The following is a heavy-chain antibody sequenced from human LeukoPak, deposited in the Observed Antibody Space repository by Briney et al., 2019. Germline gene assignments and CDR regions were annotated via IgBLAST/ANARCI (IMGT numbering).Heavy chain of an antibody. V-gene: IGHV4-59*01. CDR1: GGSISSYY. D-gene: IGHD6-13*01. CDR3: ARDVPYSSSWYGNSYYYMDV. CDR2: IYYSGST. Sequence: PSETLSLTCTVSGGSISSYYWSWIRQPPGKGLEWIGYIYYSGSTNYNPSLKSRVTISVDTSKNQFSLKLSSVTAADTAVYYCARDVPYSSSWYGNSYYYMDVWGKGTTVTVSS. J-gene: IGHJ6*03.